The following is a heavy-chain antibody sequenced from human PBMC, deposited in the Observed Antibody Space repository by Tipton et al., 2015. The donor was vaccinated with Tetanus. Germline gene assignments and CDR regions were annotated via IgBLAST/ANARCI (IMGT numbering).Heavy chain of an antibody. V-gene: IGHV3-33*01. J-gene: IGHJ4*02. D-gene: IGHD1-14*01. CDR2: IWYDGTTT. CDR1: GFSFSTYN. CDR3: ARENSLTTSS. Sequence: SGFSFSTYNFHWIRQAPGKGLEWVAVIWYDGTTTHYADSVKGRFTISRDNSKKNLYLQMNSLRAEDTAVYYCARENSLTTSSRGQGTLVTVSS.